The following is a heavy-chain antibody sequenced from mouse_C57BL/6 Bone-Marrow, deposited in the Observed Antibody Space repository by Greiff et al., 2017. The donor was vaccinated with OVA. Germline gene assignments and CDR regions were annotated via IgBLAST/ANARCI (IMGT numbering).Heavy chain of an antibody. D-gene: IGHD1-1*01. CDR3: ARFTTVVEDY. CDR2: INPSSGYT. Sequence: VQRVEPGAELAKPGASVKLSCKASGYTFTSYWMHWVKQRPGQGLEWIGYINPSSGYTKYNQKFKDKATLTADKSSSTAYMQLSSLTYEDSAVYYCARFTTVVEDYWGQGTTLTVSS. J-gene: IGHJ2*01. CDR1: GYTFTSYW. V-gene: IGHV1-7*01.